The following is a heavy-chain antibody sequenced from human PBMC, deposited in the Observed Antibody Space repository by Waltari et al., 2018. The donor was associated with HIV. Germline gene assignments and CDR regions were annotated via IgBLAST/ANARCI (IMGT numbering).Heavy chain of an antibody. CDR3: ARGKFTFDS. D-gene: IGHD3-10*01. J-gene: IGHJ4*02. CDR1: GYTFTTYD. Sequence: QIQLVQSGPGVKNPGASVKVSCKAFGYTFTTYDINWVRQAPGQGLEWMGWMNPHSGDTGSAQQFQGRLTMTRDTSMSTAFMELNNLRPEDTAIYYCARGKFTFDSWGQGALVTVSS. CDR2: MNPHSGDT. V-gene: IGHV1-8*01.